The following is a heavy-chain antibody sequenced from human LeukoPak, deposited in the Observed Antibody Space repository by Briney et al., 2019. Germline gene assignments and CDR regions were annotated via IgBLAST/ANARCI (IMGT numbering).Heavy chain of an antibody. Sequence: GGSLRLSCAASGFTFSSYGMHWVRQAPGKGLEWVAVISYDGSNKYYADSVKGRFTISRDNAKNSLYLQMNSLRAEDTAVYYCAREFSNDYWGQGTLVTVSS. CDR1: GFTFSSYG. D-gene: IGHD3-3*01. CDR2: ISYDGSNK. V-gene: IGHV3-30*03. J-gene: IGHJ4*02. CDR3: AREFSNDY.